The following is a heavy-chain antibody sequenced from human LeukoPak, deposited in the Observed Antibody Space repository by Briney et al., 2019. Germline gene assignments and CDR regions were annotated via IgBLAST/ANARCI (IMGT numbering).Heavy chain of an antibody. CDR3: ARPSPRGWHHYYYMDV. V-gene: IGHV4-39*01. Sequence: SETLSLTCTVSGGSISSSSYYWGWIRQPPGKGLEWIGSIYYSGSTYYNPSLKSRVTISVDTSKNQLSLKLSSVTAADTAVYYCARPSPRGWHHYYYMDVWGKGTTVTVSS. CDR1: GGSISSSSYY. J-gene: IGHJ6*03. CDR2: IYYSGST. D-gene: IGHD6-19*01.